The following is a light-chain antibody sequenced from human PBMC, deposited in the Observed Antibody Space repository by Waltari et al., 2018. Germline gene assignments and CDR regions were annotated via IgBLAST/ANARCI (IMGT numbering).Light chain of an antibody. V-gene: IGKV1-12*01. CDR1: QGISSW. CDR3: QQYDSAPFT. Sequence: DIQMTQSPSSLSASVGDRVTITCRASQGISSWLAWYQQTPGRVPKLLIYKASSLQSGVPSRFSGSGSGTDFTLTISSLQPEDFATYYCQQYDSAPFTFGPGTKLDIK. J-gene: IGKJ3*01. CDR2: KAS.